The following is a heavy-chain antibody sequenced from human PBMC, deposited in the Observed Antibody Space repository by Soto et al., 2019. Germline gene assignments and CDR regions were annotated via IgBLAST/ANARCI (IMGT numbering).Heavy chain of an antibody. D-gene: IGHD1-26*01. CDR2: IYYTGST. V-gene: IGHV4-59*08. CDR3: ARRPSGTYGQVDY. J-gene: IGHJ4*02. Sequence: QVQLQESGPGLVKPSETLSLTCTVSGDSITSHYWSWIRQPPGKGLEWIGYIYYTGSTKHNASLTSRVXXSXDXXKTHCSRKLSSVTAADTAVYYCARRPSGTYGQVDYWGQGTLVTVSS. CDR1: GDSITSHY.